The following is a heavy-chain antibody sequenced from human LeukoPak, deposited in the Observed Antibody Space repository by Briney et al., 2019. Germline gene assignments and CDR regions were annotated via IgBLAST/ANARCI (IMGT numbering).Heavy chain of an antibody. D-gene: IGHD6-13*01. CDR2: RKPNRGNT. V-gene: IGHV1-8*01. CDR3: AILISSQYSSSWYRAYYYYYGMDV. J-gene: IGHJ6*02. Sequence: ASVKVSCKASGYTFTSYDINGVRQATGQGLEWRGGRKPNRGNTGYAQKFQGRVTMTRNTSISTAYMELSSLRSEDTAVYYCAILISSQYSSSWYRAYYYYYGMDVWGQGTTVTVSS. CDR1: GYTFTSYD.